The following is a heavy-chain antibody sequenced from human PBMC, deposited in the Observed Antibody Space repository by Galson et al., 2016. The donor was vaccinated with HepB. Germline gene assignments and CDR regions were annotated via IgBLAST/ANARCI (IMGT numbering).Heavy chain of an antibody. CDR3: VRSNKGIEPFDF. V-gene: IGHV5-51*01. CDR1: GYTFTRYW. D-gene: IGHD5-18*01. Sequence: QSGAEVKKPGESLKISCKGSGYTFTRYWIGWVRQMPGKGLQWMGVIYPDDSDTRYSPSFQGRVTISADKSISTAYLQWSSLKASDSAMYFCVRSNKGIEPFDFWGRGTLVTVSS. CDR2: IYPDDSDT. J-gene: IGHJ4*02.